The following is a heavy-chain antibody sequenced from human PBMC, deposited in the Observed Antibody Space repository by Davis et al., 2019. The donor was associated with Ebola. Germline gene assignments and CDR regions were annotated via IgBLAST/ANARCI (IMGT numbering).Heavy chain of an antibody. CDR2: IYYSGST. Sequence: MPSETLSLTCAVYGGSFSSYYWSWIRQPPGKGLEWIGYIYYSGSTNYNPPLKSRVTISVDTSKNQISLKLSSVTAADTALYYCARSRITAGGTGFDYWGQGTLVTVSS. D-gene: IGHD6-13*01. J-gene: IGHJ4*02. V-gene: IGHV4-59*01. CDR1: GGSFSSYY. CDR3: ARSRITAGGTGFDY.